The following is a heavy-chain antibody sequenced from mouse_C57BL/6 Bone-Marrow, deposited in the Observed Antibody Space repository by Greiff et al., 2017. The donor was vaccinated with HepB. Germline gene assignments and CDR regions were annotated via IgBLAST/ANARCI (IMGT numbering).Heavy chain of an antibody. Sequence: DVQLQESGPVLVKPGASVKMSCKASGYTFTDYYMNWVKQSHGKSLEWIGVINPYNGGTSYNQKFKGKATLTVDKSSSTAYMELNSLTSEDSAVYYCAILRQGGYYFDYWGQGTTLTVSS. V-gene: IGHV1-19*01. D-gene: IGHD2-4*01. CDR1: GYTFTDYY. CDR3: AILRQGGYYFDY. CDR2: INPYNGGT. J-gene: IGHJ2*01.